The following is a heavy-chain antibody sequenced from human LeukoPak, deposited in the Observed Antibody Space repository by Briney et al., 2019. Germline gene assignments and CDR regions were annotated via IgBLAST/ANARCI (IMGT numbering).Heavy chain of an antibody. CDR1: GFTFSSYG. Sequence: GGSLRLSCAASGFTFSSYGMHWVRQAPGKGLEWVAVIWYDGSNKYYADSVKGRFTISRDNSKNTLYLQMNSLRVEDTAVYCAQWGDYDILTSYYVSDYWGQGTLVTVSS. CDR3: QWGDYDILTSYYVSDY. V-gene: IGHV3-33*06. J-gene: IGHJ4*02. D-gene: IGHD3-9*01. CDR2: IWYDGSNK.